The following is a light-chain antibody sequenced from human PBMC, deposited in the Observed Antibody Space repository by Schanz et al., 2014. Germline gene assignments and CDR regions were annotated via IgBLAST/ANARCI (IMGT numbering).Light chain of an antibody. V-gene: IGKV3-15*01. CDR2: DAS. CDR1: QSVSSK. Sequence: EIVMTQSPATLSVSPGERATLSCRASQSVSSKLAWYQQKPGQAPRLLIYDASTRATGIPARFSGSGSGTDFTLTISGLEPEDFAVFYCQQYGTFPFTFGPGTTVDIK. J-gene: IGKJ3*01. CDR3: QQYGTFPFT.